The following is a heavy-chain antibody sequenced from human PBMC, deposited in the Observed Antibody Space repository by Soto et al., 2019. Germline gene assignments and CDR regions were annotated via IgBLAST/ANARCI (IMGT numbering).Heavy chain of an antibody. V-gene: IGHV3-33*01. D-gene: IGHD2-2*01. J-gene: IGHJ6*02. CDR1: GFTFSSYG. CDR3: ARDRVVVVPAAGMDV. Sequence: PGGSLRLSCAASGFTFSSYGMHWVRQAPGKGLEWVAVIWYDGSNKYYADSVKGRFTISRDNSKNTLYLQMNSLRAEDTAVYYCARDRVVVVPAAGMDVWGQGTTVTV. CDR2: IWYDGSNK.